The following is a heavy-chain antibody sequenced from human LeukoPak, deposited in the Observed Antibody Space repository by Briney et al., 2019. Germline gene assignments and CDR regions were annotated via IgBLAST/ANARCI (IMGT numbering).Heavy chain of an antibody. V-gene: IGHV4-59*01. J-gene: IGHJ6*04. CDR2: IYYSGST. CDR3: ARHPTTYDILTGSYYYYGMDV. D-gene: IGHD3-9*01. CDR1: GGSISSYH. Sequence: SETLSLTCNVSGGSISSYHWSWIRQPPGKGLEWIGYIYYSGSTNYNPSLKSPVTISVDTSKNQFSLKLSSVTAADTAVYYCARHPTTYDILTGSYYYYGMDVWGKGTTVTVSS.